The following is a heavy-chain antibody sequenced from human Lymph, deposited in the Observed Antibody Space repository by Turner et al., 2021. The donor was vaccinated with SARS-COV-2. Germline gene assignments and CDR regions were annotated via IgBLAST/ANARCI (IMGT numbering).Heavy chain of an antibody. Sequence: QVQLVQSGAEVKKPGSSVKVSCKATGGTFSTYTISWVRQAPGQGLEWMGGIIPIFGTANYAQKFKGRVTITADESTSTAYMELSSLRSEDTAVYYCTRGETIAAHYDYWGQGTLVTVSS. CDR2: IIPIFGTA. J-gene: IGHJ4*02. D-gene: IGHD6-6*01. V-gene: IGHV1-69*01. CDR3: TRGETIAAHYDY. CDR1: GGTFSTYT.